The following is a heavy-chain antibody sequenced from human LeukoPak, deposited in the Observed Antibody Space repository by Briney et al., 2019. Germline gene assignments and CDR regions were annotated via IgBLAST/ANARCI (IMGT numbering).Heavy chain of an antibody. CDR3: ARDPTVTTWALFDY. V-gene: IGHV3-30*04. Sequence: GGSLRLSCAASGFTFSSYAMHWVRQAPGKGLEWVAVISYDGSNKYYADSVKGRFTISRDNSKNTLYLQMNSLRAEDTAVYYCARDPTVTTWALFDYWGQGTLVTVSS. CDR1: GFTFSSYA. J-gene: IGHJ4*02. CDR2: ISYDGSNK. D-gene: IGHD4-17*01.